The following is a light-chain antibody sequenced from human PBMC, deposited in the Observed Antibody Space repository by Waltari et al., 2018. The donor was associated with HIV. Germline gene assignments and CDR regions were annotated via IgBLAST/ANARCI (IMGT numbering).Light chain of an antibody. J-gene: IGKJ3*01. Sequence: DIQMTQSPSSLSASVGDRVTITCRASQNIKNFLNWYQQKPGKAPNILIYTATTLQSGVPSRFNGSGSGTDFTLTITGLQREDFAVYFWQQSYSSPTFGPGTTLDIK. CDR1: QNIKNF. CDR2: TAT. V-gene: IGKV1-39*01. CDR3: QQSYSSPT.